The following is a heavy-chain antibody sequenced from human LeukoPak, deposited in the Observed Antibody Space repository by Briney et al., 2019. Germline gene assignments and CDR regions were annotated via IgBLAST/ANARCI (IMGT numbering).Heavy chain of an antibody. CDR2: IRYDGSNK. CDR1: GFTFSSYG. CDR3: ARGGAVAAHDAFDI. J-gene: IGHJ3*02. V-gene: IGHV3-30*02. D-gene: IGHD6-19*01. Sequence: GGSLRLSCAASGFTFSSYGMHWVRQAPGKGLEWVAFIRYDGSNKYYADSVKGRFTISRDNSKNTLYLHVNSLRPEDTAVYYCARGGAVAAHDAFDIWGQGTMVTVSS.